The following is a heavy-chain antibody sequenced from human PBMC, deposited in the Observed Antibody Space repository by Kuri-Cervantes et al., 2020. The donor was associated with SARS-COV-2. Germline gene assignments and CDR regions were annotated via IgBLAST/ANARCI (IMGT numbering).Heavy chain of an antibody. D-gene: IGHD3-10*01. CDR1: GYTFTSYY. Sequence: ASVKVSCKASGYTFTSYYMHWVRQAPGQGLEWMGIINPSGGSTSYAQKFQGRVTMTTDTSTSTAYMELRSLRSDDTAVYYCARVRGAGIPPHFDYWGQGTLVTVSS. J-gene: IGHJ4*02. CDR3: ARVRGAGIPPHFDY. CDR2: INPSGGST. V-gene: IGHV1-46*01.